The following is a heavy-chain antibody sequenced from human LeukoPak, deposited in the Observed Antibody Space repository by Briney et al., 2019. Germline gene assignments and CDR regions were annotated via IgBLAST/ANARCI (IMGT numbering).Heavy chain of an antibody. V-gene: IGHV3-53*01. D-gene: IGHD3-22*01. CDR1: GFTVSSNY. J-gene: IGHJ4*02. CDR2: IYSGGST. CDR3: AKDRLYNSGYHYFDY. Sequence: TGGSLRLSCAASGFTVSSNYMTWVRQAPGKGLEWVSVIYSGGSTYYADSVKGRFTISRDNSKNTLYLQMNNLRAEDTAVYYCAKDRLYNSGYHYFDYWGQGTLVTVSS.